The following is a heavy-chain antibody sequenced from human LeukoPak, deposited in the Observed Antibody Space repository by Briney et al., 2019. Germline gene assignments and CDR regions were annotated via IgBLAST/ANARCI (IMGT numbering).Heavy chain of an antibody. V-gene: IGHV3-48*03. CDR3: RAYYDFWSGYYLYYYYYMDV. CDR1: GFTFSSYE. CDR2: ISSSGSTI. Sequence: PGGSLRLSCAASGFTFSSYEMNWVRQAPGKGLEWVSYISSSGSTIYYADSVKGRFTISRDNAKNSLYLQMNSLRAEDTAVYYCRAYYDFWSGYYLYYYYYMDVWGKGTTVTVSS. J-gene: IGHJ6*03. D-gene: IGHD3-3*01.